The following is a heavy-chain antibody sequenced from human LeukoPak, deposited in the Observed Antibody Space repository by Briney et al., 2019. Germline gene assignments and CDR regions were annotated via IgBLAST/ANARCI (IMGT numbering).Heavy chain of an antibody. CDR1: GLTFSSYA. V-gene: IGHV3-23*01. D-gene: IGHD6-6*01. Sequence: GGSLRLSCAASGLTFSSYAMSWVRQAPGKGLEWVSAISGSGGSTYYADSVKGRFTISRDNSKNTLYLQMNSLRAEDTAVYYCAKDKMDSSSSGEGIFDYWGQGTLVTVSS. CDR3: AKDKMDSSSSGEGIFDY. J-gene: IGHJ4*02. CDR2: ISGSGGST.